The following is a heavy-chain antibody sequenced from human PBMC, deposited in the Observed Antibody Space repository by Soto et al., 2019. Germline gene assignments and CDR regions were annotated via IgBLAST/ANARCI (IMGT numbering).Heavy chain of an antibody. Sequence: SETLSLTCAVYGGSFSGYYWSWIRQPPGKGLEWIGEINHSGSTNYNPSLKSRVTISVDTSKNQFSLKLSSVTAADTAVYYCARTLPSSWYDYWGQGTLVTVSS. CDR3: ARTLPSSWYDY. CDR2: INHSGST. CDR1: GGSFSGYY. J-gene: IGHJ4*02. D-gene: IGHD6-13*01. V-gene: IGHV4-34*01.